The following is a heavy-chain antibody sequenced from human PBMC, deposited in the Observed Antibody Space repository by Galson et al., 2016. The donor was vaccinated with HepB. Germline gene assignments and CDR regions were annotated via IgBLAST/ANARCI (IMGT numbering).Heavy chain of an antibody. CDR1: GFTFSSFA. CDR2: ICWNSDYI. J-gene: IGHJ4*02. Sequence: SLRLSCAASGFTFSSFALSWVRQTPGKGLEWVSGICWNSDYIGYAESVKGRLTISRDNAKNSLYLQMNSLGPADTAFYYCASDGRTGTSSYMGYWGQGTLVTVSS. CDR3: ASDGRTGTSSYMGY. V-gene: IGHV3-9*01. D-gene: IGHD2-2*01.